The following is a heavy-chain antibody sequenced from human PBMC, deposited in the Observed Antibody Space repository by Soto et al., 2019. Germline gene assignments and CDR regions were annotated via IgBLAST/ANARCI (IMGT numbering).Heavy chain of an antibody. CDR2: ISYDGSNQ. CDR3: AKDQASGQGSFDA. V-gene: IGHV3-30*18. Sequence: SXGSLRLTCSASGFTFNIYGMQWVRQAPDKGLEWVALISYDGSNQYYADSVKGRFTISRDNSKNTLFLQMNSLRADDTAVYYCAKDQASGQGSFDAWGQGTLVTVSS. CDR1: GFTFNIYG. J-gene: IGHJ4*02.